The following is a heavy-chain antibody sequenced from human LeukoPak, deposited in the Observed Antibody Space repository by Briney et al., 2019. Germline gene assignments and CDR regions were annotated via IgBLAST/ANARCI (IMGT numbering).Heavy chain of an antibody. J-gene: IGHJ6*02. CDR1: GGSISSSNW. D-gene: IGHD2-15*01. Sequence: SETLSLTCAVSGGSISSSNWWSWVRQPPGKGLEWIGEIYHSGSTNYNPSLKSRVTISVDKSKNQFSLKLSSVTAADTAVYYCASRNCRGGSCYSPGYYYYGMDVWGQGTTVTVSS. CDR2: IYHSGST. CDR3: ASRNCRGGSCYSPGYYYYGMDV. V-gene: IGHV4-4*02.